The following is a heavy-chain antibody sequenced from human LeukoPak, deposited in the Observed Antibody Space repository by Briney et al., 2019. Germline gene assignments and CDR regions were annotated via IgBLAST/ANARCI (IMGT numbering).Heavy chain of an antibody. CDR1: GYTFTSYG. J-gene: IGHJ4*02. CDR2: ISAYNGNT. D-gene: IGHD2-2*01. Sequence: GASVRVSCKASGYTFTSYGISWVRQAPGQGLEWMGWISAYNGNTNYAQKLPGKVTMPTATSTSTAYMELRSLRSDGTAVYYCARDVGRIVVVPAAYWGQGTLVTVSS. CDR3: ARDVGRIVVVPAAY. V-gene: IGHV1-18*01.